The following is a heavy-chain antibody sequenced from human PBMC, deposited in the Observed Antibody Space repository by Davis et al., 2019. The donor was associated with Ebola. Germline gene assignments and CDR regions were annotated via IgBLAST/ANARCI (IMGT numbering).Heavy chain of an antibody. CDR3: AKGSAFWTGYQTDYFYYAMDV. J-gene: IGHJ6*02. Sequence: PGGSLRLSCAASGFTFSNYAMNWVRQAPGKGLEWVSGVSGGGRSTNYADSVKGRFTISRDNSRNTVYLQMNSLRADDTALYFCAKGSAFWTGYQTDYFYYAMDVWGQGTTVTVSS. CDR2: VSGGGRST. CDR1: GFTFSNYA. D-gene: IGHD3/OR15-3a*01. V-gene: IGHV3-23*01.